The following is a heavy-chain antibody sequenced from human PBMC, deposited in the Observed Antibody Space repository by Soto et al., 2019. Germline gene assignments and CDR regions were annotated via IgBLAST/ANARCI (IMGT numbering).Heavy chain of an antibody. CDR1: GYSFSSYW. CDR3: AIDRDYYDSNGYLPHSFYYYYGMDV. V-gene: IGHV5-10-1*01. Sequence: VGSVKISCNCSGYSFSSYWMCWCRQMHEKGLGWLGRIDPSGSYTNYSPSFQGHVTISADKSISTAYLQWSSLKASDTAMYYCAIDRDYYDSNGYLPHSFYYYYGMDVWGQGTTVTVSS. J-gene: IGHJ6*02. D-gene: IGHD3-22*01. CDR2: IDPSGSYT.